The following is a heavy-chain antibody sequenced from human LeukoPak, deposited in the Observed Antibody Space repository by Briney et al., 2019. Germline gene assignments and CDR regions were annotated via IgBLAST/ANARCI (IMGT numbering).Heavy chain of an antibody. CDR2: ISYDGSNK. Sequence: GRSLRLSCAASGFTFSSYAMHWVRQAPGKGLEWVAVISYDGSNKYYADSVKGRFTISRDNSKNTLYLQMNSLRAEDTAVYYCARDQGIVGATWVFDYWGQGTLVTVSS. D-gene: IGHD1-26*01. CDR3: ARDQGIVGATWVFDY. J-gene: IGHJ4*02. V-gene: IGHV3-30-3*01. CDR1: GFTFSSYA.